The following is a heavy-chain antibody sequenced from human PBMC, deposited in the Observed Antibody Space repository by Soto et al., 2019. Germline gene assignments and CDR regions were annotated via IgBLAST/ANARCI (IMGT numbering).Heavy chain of an antibody. V-gene: IGHV1-18*01. CDR3: AIDRQYCSSTSCPAPWFDP. J-gene: IGHJ5*02. D-gene: IGHD2-2*01. CDR2: ISAYNGNT. CDR1: GYTFTIYG. Sequence: ASVKVSCKASGYTFTIYGISWVRQAPGQGLEWMGWISAYNGNTNYAQKLQGRVTMTTDTSTSTAYMELRSLRSDDTAVYYCAIDRQYCSSTSCPAPWFDPWGQGTLVTVSS.